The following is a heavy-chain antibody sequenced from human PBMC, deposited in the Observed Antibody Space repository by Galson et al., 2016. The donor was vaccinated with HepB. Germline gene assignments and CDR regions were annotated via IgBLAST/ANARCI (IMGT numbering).Heavy chain of an antibody. J-gene: IGHJ6*02. CDR2: IKSKTDGGTT. D-gene: IGHD3-16*01. V-gene: IGHV3-15*07. CDR3: TTIMVPGGMYYYYAMDV. CDR1: GFTFSNAW. Sequence: SLRLSCAASGFTFSNAWMNWVRQAPGKGLEWVGRIKSKTDGGTTDYAAPVKGRSTISRDDSKNTLYLQMSSLRTEDTAVYSCTTIMVPGGMYYYYAMDVWGQGTTVTVSS.